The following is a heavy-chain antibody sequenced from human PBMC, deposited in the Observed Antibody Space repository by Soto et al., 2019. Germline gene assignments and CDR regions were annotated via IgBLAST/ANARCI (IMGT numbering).Heavy chain of an antibody. D-gene: IGHD6-6*01. V-gene: IGHV4-39*02. CDR3: VRVVPSLAGRPGHCDF. CDR1: GASIKNSNFY. J-gene: IGHJ4*02. CDR2: LYFSGNT. Sequence: SETLSLTCKVSGASIKNSNFYWGWIRQPPGKGLEWIGGLYFSGNTYYNPSLKSPLTMSLDTSNNHFSLRLTSVIAADTAVYYCVRVVPSLAGRPGHCDFWGQGLLVTVSS.